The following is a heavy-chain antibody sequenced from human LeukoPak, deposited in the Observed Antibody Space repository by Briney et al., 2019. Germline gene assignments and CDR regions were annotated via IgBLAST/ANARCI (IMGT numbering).Heavy chain of an antibody. V-gene: IGHV1-69*05. Sequence: ASVKVSCKASGGTFSSYAISWVRQAPGQGLEWMGGIIPIFGTANYAQKFQGRVTMTRDMSTSTVYMELSSLRSEDTAVYYCALFSLGITMVRGVIANADYWGQGTLVTVSS. J-gene: IGHJ4*02. CDR1: GGTFSSYA. CDR3: ALFSLGITMVRGVIANADY. CDR2: IIPIFGTA. D-gene: IGHD3-10*01.